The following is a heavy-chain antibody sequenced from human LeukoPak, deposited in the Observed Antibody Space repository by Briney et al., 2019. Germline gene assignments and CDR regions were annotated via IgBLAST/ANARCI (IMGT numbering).Heavy chain of an antibody. J-gene: IGHJ5*02. V-gene: IGHV4-34*01. Sequence: SETLSLTCAVYGGSFSGYYWSWIRQPPGKGLEWIGEINHSGSTNYNPSLKSRVTISVDTSKNQFSLKLSSVTAADTAVYYCEREYSSSSVWFDPWGQGTLVTVSS. CDR3: EREYSSSSVWFDP. CDR2: INHSGST. D-gene: IGHD6-6*01. CDR1: GGSFSGYY.